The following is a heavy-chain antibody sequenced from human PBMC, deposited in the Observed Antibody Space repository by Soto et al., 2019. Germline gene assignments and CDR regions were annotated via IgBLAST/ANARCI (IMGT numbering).Heavy chain of an antibody. CDR1: GGSVSGGSYY. Sequence: PSETLSLTCTVSGGSVSGGSYYWTWIRQPPGKGLEWIGYIYSSGSTNYNPSLKSRVTISVDTAKNQFSLRLTSVTAADTAMYFCAREPIVASSFDYWGQGTLVTVSS. CDR2: IYSSGST. J-gene: IGHJ4*02. D-gene: IGHD6-13*01. V-gene: IGHV4-61*01. CDR3: AREPIVASSFDY.